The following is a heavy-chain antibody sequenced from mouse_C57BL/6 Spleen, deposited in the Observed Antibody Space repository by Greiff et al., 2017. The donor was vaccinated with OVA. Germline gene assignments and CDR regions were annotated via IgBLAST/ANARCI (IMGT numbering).Heavy chain of an antibody. CDR2: ISGGGGNT. Sequence: DVHLVESGGGLVKPGGSLKLSFAASGFTFSSYTMSWVRQTPEKRLEWVATISGGGGNTYYPDSVKGRFTISRDNAKNTLYLQMSSLRTEDTALYYCARQYYYDSSYFYAMDYWGQGTSVTVSS. V-gene: IGHV5-9*01. J-gene: IGHJ4*01. D-gene: IGHD1-1*01. CDR1: GFTFSSYT. CDR3: ARQYYYDSSYFYAMDY.